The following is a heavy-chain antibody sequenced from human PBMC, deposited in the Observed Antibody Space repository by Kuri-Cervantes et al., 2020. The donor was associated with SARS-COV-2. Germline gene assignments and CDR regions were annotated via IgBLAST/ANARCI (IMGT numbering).Heavy chain of an antibody. V-gene: IGHV4-34*01. J-gene: IGHJ4*02. CDR1: GGSFSGYY. CDR3: ARGGRTRNSYYFDY. CDR2: INHSGST. Sequence: SETLSLTCAVYGGSFSGYYWSWIRQPPGKGLEWIGEINHSGSTNYNPSPKSRVTISVDTSKNQFSLKLSSVTAADTAVYYCARGGRTRNSYYFDYWGQGTLVTVSS. D-gene: IGHD4-23*01.